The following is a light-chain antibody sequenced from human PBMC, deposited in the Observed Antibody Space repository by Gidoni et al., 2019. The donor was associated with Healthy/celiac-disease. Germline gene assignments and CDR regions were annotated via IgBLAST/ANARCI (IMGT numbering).Light chain of an antibody. CDR3: QQYGSSPQYT. CDR1: QSVSSSY. Sequence: ETVLTQSPGTLSLSPGERATLSCRARQSVSSSYLAWYQQRPGQAPRLLIYGASSRATGIPDRFRGSGSGTDFTLTISRLEPEDFAVYYCQQYGSSPQYTFGQGTKLEIK. J-gene: IGKJ2*01. CDR2: GAS. V-gene: IGKV3-20*01.